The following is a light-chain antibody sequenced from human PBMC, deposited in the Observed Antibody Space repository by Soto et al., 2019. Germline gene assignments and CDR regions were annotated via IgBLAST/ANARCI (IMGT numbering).Light chain of an antibody. CDR2: EVS. J-gene: IGLJ1*01. V-gene: IGLV2-14*01. CDR3: SSYTSRTTLYV. CDR1: NSDVGGYDY. Sequence: QCALAQPASVSGSPGQSITISCTGTNSDVGGYDYVSWYQQHPGKAPKLIIYEVSNRPSGVSNRFSGSKSGNTASLTISGLQAEDEADYHCSSYTSRTTLYVFGTGTKVTVL.